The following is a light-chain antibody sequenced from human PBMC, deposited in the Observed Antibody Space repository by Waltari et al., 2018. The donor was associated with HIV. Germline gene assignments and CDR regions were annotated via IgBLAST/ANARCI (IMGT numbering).Light chain of an antibody. Sequence: EIVMTQSPATLSVSPGERATLSCRASQSIGSRLAWYQQKPGQAPRLLRYGASTRATGIPARISGSGSGTDFTLTISSLQSEDVAVYYCQQYNSWPPYTFGQGTKLEIK. J-gene: IGKJ2*01. V-gene: IGKV3-15*01. CDR2: GAS. CDR3: QQYNSWPPYT. CDR1: QSIGSR.